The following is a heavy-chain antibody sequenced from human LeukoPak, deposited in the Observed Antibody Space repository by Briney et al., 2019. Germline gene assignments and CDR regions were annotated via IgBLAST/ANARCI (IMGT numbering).Heavy chain of an antibody. CDR3: ARGHGYYYYYMDV. V-gene: IGHV4-59*01. CDR1: GGSISSYY. J-gene: IGHJ6*03. D-gene: IGHD3-22*01. CDR2: IDDSGST. Sequence: SETLSLTCTVSGGSISSYYWTWIRQPPGKGREWIGYIDDSGSTNYHPALQSRVTISVDTSKNHFSLKLTSVAAADAAIYYCARGHGYYYYYMDVWGTGTTVTISS.